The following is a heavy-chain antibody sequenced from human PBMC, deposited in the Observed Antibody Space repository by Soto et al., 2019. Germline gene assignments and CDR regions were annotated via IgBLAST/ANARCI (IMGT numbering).Heavy chain of an antibody. CDR3: AKVYYDSSGYLYHFDY. D-gene: IGHD3-22*01. Sequence: GGSLRLSCAASGFTFSSYAMSWVRQAPGKGLEWVSAISGSGGSTYYADSVKGRFTISRDNSKNTLYLQMNSLRAEDTAVYYCAKVYYDSSGYLYHFDYWGQGTLVTVSS. CDR2: ISGSGGST. V-gene: IGHV3-23*01. CDR1: GFTFSSYA. J-gene: IGHJ4*02.